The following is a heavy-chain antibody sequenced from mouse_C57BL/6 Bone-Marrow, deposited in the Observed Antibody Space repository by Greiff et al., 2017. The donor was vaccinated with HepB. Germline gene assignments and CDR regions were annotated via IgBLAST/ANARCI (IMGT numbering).Heavy chain of an antibody. CDR1: GYSITSGYY. CDR3: ARVATEYFDV. D-gene: IGHD1-1*01. J-gene: IGHJ1*03. Sequence: EVKLEESGPGLVKPSQSLSLTCSVTGYSITSGYYWNWIRQFPGNKLEWMGYISYDGSNNYNPSLKNRISITRDPSKNQFFLKLNSVTTEDTATYYCARVATEYFDVWGTGTTVTVSS. V-gene: IGHV3-6*01. CDR2: ISYDGSN.